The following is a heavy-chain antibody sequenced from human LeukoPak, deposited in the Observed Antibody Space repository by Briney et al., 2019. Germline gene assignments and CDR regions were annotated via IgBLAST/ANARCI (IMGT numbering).Heavy chain of an antibody. CDR2: ISGSSSTI. CDR3: ARLHYDSSGLVNYYMDV. CDR1: GFTFSSYS. D-gene: IGHD3-22*01. V-gene: IGHV3-48*04. Sequence: PGGSLRLSCAASGFTFSSYSMNWVRQAPGKGLEWVSYISGSSSTIYYADSVKGRFTISRDNAKNSLYLQMNSLRAEDTAVYYCARLHYDSSGLVNYYMDVWGKGTTVTVSS. J-gene: IGHJ6*03.